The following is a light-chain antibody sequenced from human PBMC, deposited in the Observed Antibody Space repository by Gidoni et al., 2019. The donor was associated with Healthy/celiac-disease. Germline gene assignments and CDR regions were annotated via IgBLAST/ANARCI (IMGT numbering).Light chain of an antibody. V-gene: IGKV1-5*01. CDR1: QSISSC. Sequence: DIQMPQPPSTLSASVGASVTITCPASQSISSCVAWYQQRPGKAPKLLIYKASSLASGVPSRFSGSGSGTEFTLTISSLQPEDFATYYCQQYNSYPLTFGQGTKVEIK. CDR2: KAS. J-gene: IGKJ1*01. CDR3: QQYNSYPLT.